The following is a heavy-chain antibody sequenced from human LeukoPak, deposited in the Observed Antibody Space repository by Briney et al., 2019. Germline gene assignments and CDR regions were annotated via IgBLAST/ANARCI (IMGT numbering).Heavy chain of an antibody. CDR2: IYSGGST. CDR1: GFTVSSNY. V-gene: IGHV3-53*01. J-gene: IGHJ4*02. Sequence: GSLRLSCAASGFTVSSNYMSWVRQAPGKGLEWVSVIYSGGSTYYADSVKGRFTISRDHSKNTLYLQMNSLRAEDTAVYYCAREGGYDYRGVDYWGQGTLVTVSS. CDR3: AREGGYDYRGVDY. D-gene: IGHD5-12*01.